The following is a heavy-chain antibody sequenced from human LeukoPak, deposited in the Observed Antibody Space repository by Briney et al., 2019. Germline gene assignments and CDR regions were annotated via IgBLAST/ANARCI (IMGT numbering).Heavy chain of an antibody. CDR2: IYYSGST. CDR3: ARLVDTIFGVVMELGYYMDV. Sequence: SETLSLTCTVSGGSISSYYWSWIRQPPGKGLEWIGYIYYSGSTNYNPSLKSRVTISVDTSKNQFSLKLSSVTAADTAVYYCARLVDTIFGVVMELGYYMDVWGKGTTVTVSS. CDR1: GGSISSYY. J-gene: IGHJ6*03. V-gene: IGHV4-59*08. D-gene: IGHD3-3*01.